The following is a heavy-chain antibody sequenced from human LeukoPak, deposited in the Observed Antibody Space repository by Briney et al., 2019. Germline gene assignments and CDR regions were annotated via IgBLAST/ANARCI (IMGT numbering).Heavy chain of an antibody. D-gene: IGHD3-22*01. V-gene: IGHV3-74*01. J-gene: IGHJ1*01. Sequence: GGSLRLSCAASGFTFSTYWMHWVRQAPRKWLVWVSRIKSDGSTNYADSVKGRFTISRDNANNTLSLQMNSLRPEDTGVYYCARAPSEIGGYYPEYFRHWGQGTLVTVSS. CDR3: ARAPSEIGGYYPEYFRH. CDR2: IKSDGST. CDR1: GFTFSTYW.